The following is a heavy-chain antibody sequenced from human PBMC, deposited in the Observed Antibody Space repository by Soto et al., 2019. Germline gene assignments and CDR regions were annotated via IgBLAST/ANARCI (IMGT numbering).Heavy chain of an antibody. D-gene: IGHD6-19*01. Sequence: QVQLVQSGAEVKKPGASVKVSCKASGYTFTSYDINWVRQATGQGLEWMGWMNPNSGNTGYAQKFQGRVTMTRNTSISTAYMELSSLRSEDTAVYYCARARADSSGWSLYYYYGMDVWGQGTTVTVSS. CDR2: MNPNSGNT. CDR3: ARARADSSGWSLYYYYGMDV. V-gene: IGHV1-8*01. CDR1: GYTFTSYD. J-gene: IGHJ6*02.